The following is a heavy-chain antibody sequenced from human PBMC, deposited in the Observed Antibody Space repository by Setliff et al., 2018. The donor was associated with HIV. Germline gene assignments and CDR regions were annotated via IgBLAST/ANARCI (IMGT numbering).Heavy chain of an antibody. CDR2: IYTNGYT. CDR1: GGSISSGSYY. Sequence: SETLSLTCSVSGGSISSGSYYWTWIRQPAGKGPEWIGHIYTNGYTNYNPSLKSRVTISVDTSASTAYMELSSLRPEDTAVYYCASPTAIPHWGQGTLVTVSS. J-gene: IGHJ4*02. D-gene: IGHD2-21*02. V-gene: IGHV4-61*09. CDR3: ASPTAIPH.